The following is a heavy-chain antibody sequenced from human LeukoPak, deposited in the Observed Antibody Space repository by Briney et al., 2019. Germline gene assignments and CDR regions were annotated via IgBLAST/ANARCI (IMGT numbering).Heavy chain of an antibody. CDR1: GGSFSGYY. CDR3: AGARKWLVIF. V-gene: IGHV4-34*01. CDR2: INHSGST. J-gene: IGHJ4*02. Sequence: SETLSLTCAVYGGSFSGYYWSWIRQPPGKGLEWIGEINHSGSTSYNPYLKSRVTISVDTSKNQFSLRMTSVTAADTAVYYCAGARKWLVIFWGQGTLVTVSS. D-gene: IGHD6-19*01.